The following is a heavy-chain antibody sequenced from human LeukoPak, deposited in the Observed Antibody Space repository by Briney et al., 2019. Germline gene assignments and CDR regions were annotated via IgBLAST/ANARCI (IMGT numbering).Heavy chain of an antibody. CDR3: AKGTVRSCSGPSCYPLDS. D-gene: IGHD2-15*01. CDR2: VGSET. V-gene: IGHV3-7*03. J-gene: IGHJ4*02. CDR1: GFSFSGYW. Sequence: PGGSLRLSCTASGFSFSGYWMSWVRQAPGKGLEWVANVGSETHYLDSVKGRFTISRDNSKNTVYLEMNSLRVEDTAVYYCAKGTVRSCSGPSCYPLDSWGQGTLVTVSS.